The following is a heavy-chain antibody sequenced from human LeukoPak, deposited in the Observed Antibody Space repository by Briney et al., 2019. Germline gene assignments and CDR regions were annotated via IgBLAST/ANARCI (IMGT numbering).Heavy chain of an antibody. CDR2: IWYDDSYK. J-gene: IGHJ4*02. CDR3: ARDPLRYDYIWRPIANYFDY. D-gene: IGHD3-16*01. CDR1: GFTFSSYG. Sequence: GGSLRLSCAASGFTFSSYGMHWVRQAPGKGLEWVAVIWYDDSYKYYADSVKGRFTISRDNSKNTLYLQMNSLRAEDTALYYCARDPLRYDYIWRPIANYFDYWGQGPLVTVPS. V-gene: IGHV3-33*01.